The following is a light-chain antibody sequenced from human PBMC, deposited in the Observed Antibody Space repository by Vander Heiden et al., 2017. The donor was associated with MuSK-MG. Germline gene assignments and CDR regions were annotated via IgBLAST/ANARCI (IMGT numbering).Light chain of an antibody. CDR2: DNT. V-gene: IGLV3-21*03. Sequence: SYVLTQPPSVSVAPGNPATITCGGHNLGDKSVHWYRQRTGQAPLLVVYDNTDRPSGIPERYSGSKLGNTATLTVSRVEVGDEADYFCQVWDGSSNHWVFGGGTKLTVL. J-gene: IGLJ3*02. CDR1: NLGDKS. CDR3: QVWDGSSNHWV.